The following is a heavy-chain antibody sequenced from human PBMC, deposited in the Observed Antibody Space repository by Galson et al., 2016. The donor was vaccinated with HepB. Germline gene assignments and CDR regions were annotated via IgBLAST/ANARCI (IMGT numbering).Heavy chain of an antibody. CDR2: IIPFFVTP. D-gene: IGHD5-12*01. J-gene: IGHJ6*02. CDR1: GASFITFA. V-gene: IGHV1-69*06. CDR3: ARDTWINPQTRQFYFYGLDV. Sequence: SVKVSCKASGASFITFAISWLRQAPGQGPEWMGSIIPFFVTPTYAQRFEGRVTITADKSTDTAYMELTGLRSEDTAIYYCARDTWINPQTRQFYFYGLDVWGQGTTVTVSS.